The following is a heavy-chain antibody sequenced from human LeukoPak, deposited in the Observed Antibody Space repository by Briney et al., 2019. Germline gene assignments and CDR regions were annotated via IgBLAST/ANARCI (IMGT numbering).Heavy chain of an antibody. CDR3: ARDAWSGDTAMGFDY. Sequence: PSQTLSLTCTVSGGSISSGGYYWSWIRQHPGKGLEWIGYIYYSGRTYYNPSLKRRVTISVDTSKNQFSLKLSSVTAADTAVYYCARDAWSGDTAMGFDYWGQGTLVTVSS. CDR1: GGSISSGGYY. J-gene: IGHJ4*02. V-gene: IGHV4-31*03. D-gene: IGHD5-18*01. CDR2: IYYSGRT.